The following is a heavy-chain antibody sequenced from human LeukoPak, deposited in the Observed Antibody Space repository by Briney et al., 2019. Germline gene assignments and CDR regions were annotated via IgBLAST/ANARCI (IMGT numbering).Heavy chain of an antibody. CDR1: GFSVSSIY. V-gene: IGHV3-53*01. CDR3: ARDERGYPY. D-gene: IGHD5-18*01. CDR2: ISSDGTT. Sequence: PGGSLRLSCAASGFSVSSIYMNWVGQGPGKGLEWVSVISSDGTTFYADSVKGRFTTSRDDSKNTLYLHMNSLRAEDTAVYYCARDERGYPYWGQGTLVTVSS. J-gene: IGHJ4*02.